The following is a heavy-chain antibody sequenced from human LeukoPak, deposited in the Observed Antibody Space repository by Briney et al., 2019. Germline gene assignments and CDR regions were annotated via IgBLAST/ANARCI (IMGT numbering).Heavy chain of an antibody. CDR3: ASLCGWYDY. V-gene: IGHV4-4*02. J-gene: IGHJ4*02. Sequence: LETLSLACAVSGGSISSSNWWSWVRQPPGKGLEWIGEIYHSGSTNYNLSLKSRVTISVDKSKNQFSLKLSSVTAADTAVYYCASLCGWYDYWGQGTLVTVSS. D-gene: IGHD6-19*01. CDR2: IYHSGST. CDR1: GGSISSSNW.